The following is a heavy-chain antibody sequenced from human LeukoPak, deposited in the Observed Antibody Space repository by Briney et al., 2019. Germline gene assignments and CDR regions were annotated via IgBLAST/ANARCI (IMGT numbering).Heavy chain of an antibody. CDR2: IYTSGST. CDR3: ARSSRMYYYDSSGYRPTDY. D-gene: IGHD3-22*01. V-gene: IGHV4-4*07. J-gene: IGHJ4*02. Sequence: SETLSLTCTVSGNSFGDYYWSWIRQPAGKGLEWIGRIYTSGSTNYNPSLKSRVTISVDTSKNQFSLKLSSVTAADTAVYYCARSSRMYYYDSSGYRPTDYWGQGTLVTVSS. CDR1: GNSFGDYY.